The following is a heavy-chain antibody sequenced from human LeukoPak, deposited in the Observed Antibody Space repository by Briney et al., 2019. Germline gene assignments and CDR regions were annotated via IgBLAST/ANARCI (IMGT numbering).Heavy chain of an antibody. J-gene: IGHJ4*02. CDR3: AKDSGSYYSFDY. Sequence: GGSLRRSCAAAGFTFSSYGMLWLRQAPGKGLEWVAVIWYDGSNKYYADSVKGRFTISRDNARNSLYLQMNSLRAEDTALYYCAKDSGSYYSFDYWGQGTLVTVSS. CDR1: GFTFSSYG. D-gene: IGHD1-26*01. V-gene: IGHV3-33*03. CDR2: IWYDGSNK.